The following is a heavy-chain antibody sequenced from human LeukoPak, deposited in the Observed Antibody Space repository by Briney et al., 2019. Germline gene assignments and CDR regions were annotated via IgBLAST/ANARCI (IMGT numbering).Heavy chain of an antibody. V-gene: IGHV4-59*01. CDR2: IFYSGST. D-gene: IGHD3-16*01. CDR1: GGSISTYY. CDR3: ARVNMITFGGAPRRGYFDY. Sequence: PSETLSLTCTVSGGSISTYYWSWIRQPPGKGLEWVGYIFYSGSTNYNPSLKSRVTISVDTSKNQFSLELSSVTAADTAMYYCARVNMITFGGAPRRGYFDYWGQGTLVTVSS. J-gene: IGHJ4*02.